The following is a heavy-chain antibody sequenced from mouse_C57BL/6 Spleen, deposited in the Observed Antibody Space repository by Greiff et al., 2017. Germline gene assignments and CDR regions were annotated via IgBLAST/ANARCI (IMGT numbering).Heavy chain of an antibody. V-gene: IGHV8-12*01. Sequence: QVQLKESGPGILQSSQTLSLTCSFSGFSLSTSGMGVSWIRQPSGKGLEWLARIYWDDDTRYNPSLKSRLAISKATSRNQVFLKITSVDTADTATYYCARRGLWAMDYWGQGTSVTVSS. J-gene: IGHJ4*01. CDR3: ARRGLWAMDY. CDR1: GFSLSTSGMG. D-gene: IGHD1-1*02. CDR2: IYWDDDT.